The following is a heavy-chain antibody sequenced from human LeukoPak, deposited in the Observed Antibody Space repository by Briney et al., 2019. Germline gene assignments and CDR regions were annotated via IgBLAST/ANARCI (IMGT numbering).Heavy chain of an antibody. Sequence: ASVKVSCKTSGYNFVNYGVSWVRQAPGQGLEWMGWISAVNGDANSAHKFRGRLSMTMDTSMSTAYMELRSLRSDDTALYFCARDYKSSCSGATCLYFDYWGQGTLVTVSS. CDR1: GYNFVNYG. J-gene: IGHJ4*02. CDR2: ISAVNGDA. V-gene: IGHV1-18*01. CDR3: ARDYKSSCSGATCLYFDY. D-gene: IGHD2-15*01.